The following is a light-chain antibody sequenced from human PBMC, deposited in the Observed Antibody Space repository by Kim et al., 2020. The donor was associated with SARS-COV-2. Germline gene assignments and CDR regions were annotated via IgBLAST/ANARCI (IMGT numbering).Light chain of an antibody. Sequence: PGKTARSSCGGNNIGSKSVHWYQQKPGQAPVLVVYDDSDRPSGIPERFSGSNSGNTATLTISRVEAGDEADYYCQVWDSSSDHPYVFGTGTKVTVL. CDR3: QVWDSSSDHPYV. CDR1: NIGSKS. CDR2: DDS. V-gene: IGLV3-21*03. J-gene: IGLJ1*01.